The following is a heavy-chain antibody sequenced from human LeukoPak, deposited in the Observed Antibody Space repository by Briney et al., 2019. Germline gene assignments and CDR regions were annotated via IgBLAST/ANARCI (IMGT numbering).Heavy chain of an antibody. V-gene: IGHV4-59*01. CDR2: IYYSGST. CDR3: ARWWLVGEAFDI. CDR1: GVSISSYY. Sequence: SETLSLTCTASGVSISSYYWSWIRQPPGKGLEWIGNIYYSGSTNYNPSLKSQVTISVDTSKNQFSLKLSSVTAADTAVYYCARWWLVGEAFDIWGQGTMVTVSS. J-gene: IGHJ3*02. D-gene: IGHD6-19*01.